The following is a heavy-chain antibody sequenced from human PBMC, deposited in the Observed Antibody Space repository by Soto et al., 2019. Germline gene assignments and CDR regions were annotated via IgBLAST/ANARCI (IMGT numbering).Heavy chain of an antibody. J-gene: IGHJ6*02. CDR1: GFTFSSYG. CDR3: ANTLARPYYYYYGMDV. CDR2: ISYDGSNK. Sequence: GGSLRLSCAASGFTFSSYGMHWVRQAPGKGLEWVAVISYDGSNKYYADSVKGRFTISRDNSKNTLYLQMNSLRAEDTAVYYCANTLARPYYYYYGMDVWGQGTTVTVSS. D-gene: IGHD6-6*01. V-gene: IGHV3-30*18.